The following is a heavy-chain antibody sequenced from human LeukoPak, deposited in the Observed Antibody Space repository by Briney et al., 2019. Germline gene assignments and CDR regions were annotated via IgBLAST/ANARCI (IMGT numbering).Heavy chain of an antibody. D-gene: IGHD5-12*01. CDR1: GGSFSGYY. CDR3: ARGGVATIDD. J-gene: IGHJ4*02. V-gene: IGHV4-34*01. Sequence: SETLSLTCAVYGGSFSGYYWSWIRQPPGKGLEWIGEINHSGSTNYHPSLKSRVTMSVDTSKNQFSLKLSSVTAADTAVYYCARGGVATIDDWGQGTLVTVSS. CDR2: INHSGST.